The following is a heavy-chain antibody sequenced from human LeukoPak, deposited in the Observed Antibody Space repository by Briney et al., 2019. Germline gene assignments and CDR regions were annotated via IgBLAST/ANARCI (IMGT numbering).Heavy chain of an antibody. D-gene: IGHD3-10*01. CDR1: GYTFTGYY. Sequence: ASVKVSCKASGYTFTGYYMHWVRQAPGQGLEWMGWINPNSGGTNYAQKFQGRVTMTRDTSISTAYMELSRLRSDDTAVYYCVRTRIGLWFWELFCFDYWGQGTLVTVSS. V-gene: IGHV1-2*02. CDR2: INPNSGGT. J-gene: IGHJ4*02. CDR3: VRTRIGLWFWELFCFDY.